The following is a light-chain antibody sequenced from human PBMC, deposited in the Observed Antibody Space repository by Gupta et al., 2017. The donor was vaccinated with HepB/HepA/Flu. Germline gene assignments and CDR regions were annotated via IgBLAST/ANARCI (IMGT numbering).Light chain of an antibody. CDR2: LGS. CDR3: MQALQTLLT. V-gene: IGKV2-28*01. J-gene: IGKJ1*01. CDR1: QSLLHSNGYNY. Sequence: DIVMTQSPLSLPVTPGEPASISCRSSQSLLHSNGYNYLDWYLQKPGQSPQLLIYLGSNRASGVPDRFSGSGSGTDFTLKIRRVEAEDVGVYYCMQALQTLLTFGQGTKVEIK.